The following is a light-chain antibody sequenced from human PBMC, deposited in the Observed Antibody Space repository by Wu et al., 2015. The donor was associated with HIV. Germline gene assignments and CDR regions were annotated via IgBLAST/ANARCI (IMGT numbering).Light chain of an antibody. J-gene: IGKJ3*01. CDR3: QQYGSSRSL. V-gene: IGKV3-20*01. CDR1: QSVSSSY. CDR2: GAS. Sequence: EIVLTQSPGTLSLSPGERATLSCRASQSVSSSYLAWYQQKPGQAPRLLIYGASSRATGIPDRFSGSGSGTDFTLTISRLEPEDFAVYYCQQYGSSRSLFGPGDQ.